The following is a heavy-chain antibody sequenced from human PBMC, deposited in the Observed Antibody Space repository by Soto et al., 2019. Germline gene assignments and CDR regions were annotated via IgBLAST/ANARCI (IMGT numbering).Heavy chain of an antibody. CDR3: AGHPIGYSGYDSCY. D-gene: IGHD5-12*01. CDR1: GGSISSSSYY. CDR2: IYYSGST. V-gene: IGHV4-39*01. J-gene: IGHJ4*02. Sequence: QLQLQESGPGLVKPSETLSLTCTVSGGSISSSSYYWGRIRQPPGKGLEWIGSIYYSGSTYYNPSLKSRVTKSVDTSKNQFSRKLSSVTAADTAVFYCAGHPIGYSGYDSCYWGQRTLVTVSS.